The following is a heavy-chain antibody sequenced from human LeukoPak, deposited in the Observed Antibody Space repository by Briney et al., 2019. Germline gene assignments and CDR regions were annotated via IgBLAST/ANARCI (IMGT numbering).Heavy chain of an antibody. Sequence: ASVKVSCKASGGTFSSYAISWVRQAPGQGLEWMGRIIPILGIANYAQKFQGRVTITADKSTSTAYMELSSLRSEDTAVYYCARETRQYIVATEGLPLDWGQGTLVTVSS. CDR3: ARETRQYIVATEGLPLD. CDR1: GGTFSSYA. D-gene: IGHD5-12*01. J-gene: IGHJ4*02. CDR2: IIPILGIA. V-gene: IGHV1-69*04.